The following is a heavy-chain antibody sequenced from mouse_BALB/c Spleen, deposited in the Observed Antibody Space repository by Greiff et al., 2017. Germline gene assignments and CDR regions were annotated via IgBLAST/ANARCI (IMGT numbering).Heavy chain of an antibody. CDR1: GYSITSDYA. V-gene: IGHV3-2*02. CDR3: ARRDYRYDGFAY. CDR2: ISYSGST. Sequence: EVQLQQSGPGLVKPSQSLSLTCTVTGYSITSDYAWNWIRQFPGNKLEWMGYISYSGSTSYNPSLKSRISITRDTSKNQIFLQLNSVTTEDTATYYCARRDYRYDGFAYWGQGTLVTVSA. D-gene: IGHD2-14*01. J-gene: IGHJ3*01.